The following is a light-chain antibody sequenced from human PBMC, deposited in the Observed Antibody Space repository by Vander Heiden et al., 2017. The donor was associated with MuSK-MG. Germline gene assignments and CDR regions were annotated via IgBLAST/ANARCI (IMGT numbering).Light chain of an antibody. V-gene: IGKV3-20*01. CDR3: QQYCSALT. J-gene: IGKJ4*01. CDR1: QSVGISY. Sequence: EIVLTQSPGTLSLSPGERATLSCRASQSVGISYLAWYQQKPGQAPRLLIYGASTRATGIPDRFSGSGSGTDFSLTISRLEPEDFAVYYWQQYCSALTFGGGTKVEI. CDR2: GAS.